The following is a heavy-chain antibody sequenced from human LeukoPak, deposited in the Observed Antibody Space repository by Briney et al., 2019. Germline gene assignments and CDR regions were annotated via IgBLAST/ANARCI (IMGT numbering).Heavy chain of an antibody. CDR1: GFTFSDYY. V-gene: IGHV3-11*01. CDR3: ARGRSNYYYYGMDV. CDR2: ISSSDSTI. J-gene: IGHJ6*02. Sequence: GGSLRLSCAASGFTFSDYYMSWIRQAPGKGLEWVSYISSSDSTIYYADSVKGRFTISWDNAKNSLYLQMNSLRAEDTAVYYCARGRSNYYYYGMDVWGQGTAVTVSS.